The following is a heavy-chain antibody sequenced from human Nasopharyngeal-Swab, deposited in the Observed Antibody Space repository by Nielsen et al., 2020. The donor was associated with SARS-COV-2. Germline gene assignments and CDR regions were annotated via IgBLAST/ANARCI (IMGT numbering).Heavy chain of an antibody. CDR3: ARGLFIDY. J-gene: IGHJ4*02. D-gene: IGHD3-10*02. CDR2: IYYSGST. V-gene: IGHV4-59*13. CDR1: GGSISSYY. Sequence: LRLSCTVSGGSISSYYWSWIRQPPGKGLEWIGYIYYSGSTNYNPSLKSRVTISVGTSKNQFSLKLSSVTAADTAVYYCARGLFIDYWGQGTLVTVSS.